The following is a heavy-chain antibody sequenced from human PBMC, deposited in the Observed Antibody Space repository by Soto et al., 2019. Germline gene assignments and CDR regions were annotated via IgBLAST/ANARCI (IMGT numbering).Heavy chain of an antibody. CDR1: GGTFSSYA. CDR2: IIPIFGTA. CDR3: ARYEVPAAIGGWFDP. J-gene: IGHJ5*02. D-gene: IGHD2-2*01. Sequence: QVQLVQSGAEVKKPGSSVKVSCKASGGTFSSYAISWVRQAPGQGLEWMGGIIPIFGTANYAQKFQGRVTITADESTSTAYMELSSLRSEDTSGYYCARYEVPAAIGGWFDPWGQGTLVTVSS. V-gene: IGHV1-69*01.